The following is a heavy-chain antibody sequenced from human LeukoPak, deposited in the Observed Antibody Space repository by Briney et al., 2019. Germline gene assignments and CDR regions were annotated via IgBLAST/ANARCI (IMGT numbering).Heavy chain of an antibody. J-gene: IGHJ6*03. CDR3: ARVPQVQLWTNYYYYMDV. V-gene: IGHV3-11*04. CDR1: GLTFSDYY. Sequence: GGSLRLSCAASGLTFSDYYMSWIRQAPGKGLEWVSYISSSGSTIYYADSVKGRFAISRDNAKNSLYLQMNSLRAADTAVYYCARVPQVQLWTNYYYYMDVWGKGTTVTISS. D-gene: IGHD5-18*01. CDR2: ISSSGSTI.